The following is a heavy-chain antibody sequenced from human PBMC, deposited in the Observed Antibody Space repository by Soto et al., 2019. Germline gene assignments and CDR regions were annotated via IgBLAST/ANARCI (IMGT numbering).Heavy chain of an antibody. CDR3: ARLARKYSSGWYDY. J-gene: IGHJ4*02. D-gene: IGHD6-19*01. CDR2: INHSGST. V-gene: IGHV4-34*01. Sequence: QVQLQQWGAGLLKPSETLSLTCAVYGGSFSGYYWSWIRQPPGKGLEWIGEINHSGSTNYNPSLKSRVTISVDTSKNQFSLKLSSVTAADTAVYYCARLARKYSSGWYDYWGQGTLVTVSS. CDR1: GGSFSGYY.